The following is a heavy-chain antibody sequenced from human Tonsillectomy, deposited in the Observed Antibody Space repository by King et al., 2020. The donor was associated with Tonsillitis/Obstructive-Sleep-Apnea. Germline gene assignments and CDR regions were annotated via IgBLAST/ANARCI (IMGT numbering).Heavy chain of an antibody. J-gene: IGHJ4*02. CDR3: ARRGSDASSSWYLDYFDY. Sequence: VQLVESGGGLVQPGGSLRLSCAASGFTFSSYEMNWVRQAPGKGLEWVSYISSSGSTIYYADSVKGRFTISRDNAKNSLYLQMHSLRAEDTAVYYCARRGSDASSSWYLDYFDYWGQGTLVTVSS. V-gene: IGHV3-48*03. D-gene: IGHD6-13*01. CDR2: ISSSGSTI. CDR1: GFTFSSYE.